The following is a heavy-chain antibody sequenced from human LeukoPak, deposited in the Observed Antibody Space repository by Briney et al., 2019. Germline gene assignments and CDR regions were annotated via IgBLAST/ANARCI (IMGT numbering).Heavy chain of an antibody. V-gene: IGHV3-48*03. Sequence: GGSLRLSCAASGFTFSSYEMNWVRQAPGKGLKWVSHISSSGSTIYYADSVKGRFTISRDNAKTSLYLQMNSLRAEDTAVYYCARDPGISGYFDYWGQGTLVTVSS. J-gene: IGHJ4*02. CDR2: ISSSGSTI. CDR3: ARDPGISGYFDY. D-gene: IGHD3-10*01. CDR1: GFTFSSYE.